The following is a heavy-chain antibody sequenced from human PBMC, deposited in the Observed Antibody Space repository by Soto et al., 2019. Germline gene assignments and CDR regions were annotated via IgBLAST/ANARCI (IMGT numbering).Heavy chain of an antibody. J-gene: IGHJ4*03. Sequence: PGGSLTLSCAASGFTFSSYAMRWVRQAPGKGLEWVSAISGSGGSTYYAESVKGRFTISRDNSKNPLYLQMNSLRAEDTAVYYCQKEVGSPTSTCYFKYWGQGTLVTVSS. CDR3: QKEVGSPTSTCYFKY. D-gene: IGHD2-2*01. V-gene: IGHV3-23*01. CDR1: GFTFSSYA. CDR2: ISGSGGST.